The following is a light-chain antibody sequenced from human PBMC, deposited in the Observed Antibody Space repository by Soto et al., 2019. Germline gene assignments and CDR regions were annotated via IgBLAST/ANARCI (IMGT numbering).Light chain of an antibody. Sequence: DIRMTQSPSSLSASVGDRVTITCRASQSISSYLNWYQQKPGKAPKLLIYAASSLQSGVPSRFSGSGSGTDFTLTISSLQPEDFATYYCQHSYSTPPYTFGQGTKLEI. CDR3: QHSYSTPPYT. J-gene: IGKJ2*01. CDR1: QSISSY. CDR2: AAS. V-gene: IGKV1-39*01.